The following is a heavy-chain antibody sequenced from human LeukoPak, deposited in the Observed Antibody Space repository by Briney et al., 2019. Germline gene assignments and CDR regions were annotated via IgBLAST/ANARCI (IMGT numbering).Heavy chain of an antibody. CDR2: INAVNGDT. Sequence: ASVKVSCKASGYTFSNYGMNWVRQAPGQGLEWMGWINAVNGDTKNSQKFQGRVTITKDSSASTAYMELSSLRPEDTAIYYCARDRPRNTHGPTIYYFYGMDVWGQGTPVTVSS. V-gene: IGHV1-3*01. D-gene: IGHD4/OR15-4a*01. CDR3: ARDRPRNTHGPTIYYFYGMDV. CDR1: GYTFSNYG. J-gene: IGHJ6*02.